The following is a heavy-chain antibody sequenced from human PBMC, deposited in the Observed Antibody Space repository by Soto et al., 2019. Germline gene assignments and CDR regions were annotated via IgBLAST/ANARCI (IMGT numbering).Heavy chain of an antibody. CDR3: TREQHYSTPPYSYAMAG. CDR1: GFTFSDYY. J-gene: IGHJ6*02. Sequence: EVQLVESGGGLVQPGGSLRLACAASGFTFSDYYMDWVRQGPGKGLEWVGRTKNKANSYSTEYAAAVKGRFTISRDVSRNSMYPPRNSMKTEDTAVYYCTREQHYSTPPYSYAMAGWGQGTRVNAPS. CDR2: TKNKANSYST. V-gene: IGHV3-72*01. D-gene: IGHD2-15*01.